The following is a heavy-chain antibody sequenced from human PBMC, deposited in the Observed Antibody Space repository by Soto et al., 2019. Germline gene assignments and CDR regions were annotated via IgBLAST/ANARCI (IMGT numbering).Heavy chain of an antibody. J-gene: IGHJ4*02. CDR2: ISWNSGSI. CDR3: ASGPGPTNYYDILTGPQGVFDF. D-gene: IGHD3-9*01. V-gene: IGHV3-9*01. Sequence: GGSLRLSCAGTGFTFDDYAMHWVRQGPGEGLEWVSGISWNSGSIGYADSVKGRFTISRDSSKNTLYLQMKSLRDEDTAVYYCASGPGPTNYYDILTGPQGVFDFWGQGTLVTVSS. CDR1: GFTFDDYA.